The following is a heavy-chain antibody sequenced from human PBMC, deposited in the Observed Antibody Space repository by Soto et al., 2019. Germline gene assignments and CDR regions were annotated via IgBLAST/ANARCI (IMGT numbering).Heavy chain of an antibody. CDR3: ATDGPSNSGNLYAFDI. D-gene: IGHD5-12*01. CDR2: VTPYKADT. J-gene: IGHJ3*02. CDR1: GYTLTNYG. Sequence: ASVKVSCKASGYTLTNYGVTWVRQAPGQGLEWLGRVTPYKADTDSAQNLQGRVTMATDTSTNTAYLELRSLRSDDTAVYFCATDGPSNSGNLYAFDIWGQGTMVTVSS. V-gene: IGHV1-18*04.